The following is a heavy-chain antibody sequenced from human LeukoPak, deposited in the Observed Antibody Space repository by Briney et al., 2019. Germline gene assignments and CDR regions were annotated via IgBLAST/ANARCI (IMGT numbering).Heavy chain of an antibody. Sequence: ASVKVSCKASGGTFSSYAISWVRQAPGQGLEWMGWIGAYNGNTNYAQKLQGRVTMTTDTSTSTAYMELRSLRSDDTAVYYCARDRPYCSGGSCWRGFDYWGQGTLVTVSS. J-gene: IGHJ4*02. CDR2: IGAYNGNT. V-gene: IGHV1-18*01. CDR3: ARDRPYCSGGSCWRGFDY. D-gene: IGHD2-15*01. CDR1: GGTFSSYA.